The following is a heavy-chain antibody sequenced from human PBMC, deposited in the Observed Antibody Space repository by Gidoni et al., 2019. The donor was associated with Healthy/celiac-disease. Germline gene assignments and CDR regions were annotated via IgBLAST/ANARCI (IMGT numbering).Heavy chain of an antibody. CDR1: GGSISSYY. V-gene: IGHV4-59*01. J-gene: IGHJ4*02. D-gene: IGHD2-15*01. CDR2: IYYSGST. Sequence: QVQLQESGSGLVKPSETLSLTCTVSGGSISSYYWSWIRQPPGKGLEWIGYIYYSGSTNYNPSLKSRVTISVDTSKNQFSLKLSSVTAADTAVYYCARVEGYCSGGSCYRSFDYWGQGTLVTVSS. CDR3: ARVEGYCSGGSCYRSFDY.